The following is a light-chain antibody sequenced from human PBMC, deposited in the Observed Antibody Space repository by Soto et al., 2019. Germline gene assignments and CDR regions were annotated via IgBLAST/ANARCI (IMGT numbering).Light chain of an antibody. V-gene: IGKV3-20*01. CDR3: QQYQSLT. J-gene: IGKJ4*01. CDR2: GAS. CDR1: QSVSGSY. Sequence: DIVMTQSPATLSVSPWERATLSCRASQSVSGSYLAWYQQKPGQAPRLLIYGASSRATGVPDRFSGGGSGTDFTLTISRLEPEDFAVYYCQQYQSLTFGGGTKVDIK.